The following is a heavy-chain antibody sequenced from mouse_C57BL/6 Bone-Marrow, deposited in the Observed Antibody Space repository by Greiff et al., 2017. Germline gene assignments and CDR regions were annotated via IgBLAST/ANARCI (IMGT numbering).Heavy chain of an antibody. V-gene: IGHV5-4*01. J-gene: IGHJ1*03. CDR2: ISDGGSYT. Sequence: EVKLVESGGGLVKPGGSLKLSCAASGFTFSSYAMSWVRQTPEQRLEWVATISDGGSYTYYPDNVKGRFTISRDNAKNNLYLQMSHLKSEDTAMYYCARDWFRRYFDVWGTGTTVTVSS. CDR1: GFTFSSYA. CDR3: ARDWFRRYFDV. D-gene: IGHD2-2*01.